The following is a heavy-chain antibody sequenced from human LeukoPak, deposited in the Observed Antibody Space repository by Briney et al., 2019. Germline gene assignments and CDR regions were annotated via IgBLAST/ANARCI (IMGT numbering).Heavy chain of an antibody. Sequence: PSETLSLTCTVSGGSISSGFYYWSWIRQPAGKGLEWIGRIYTSGSTNYNPSLKSRVTISLDTSRNQFSLKLSSVTAADTAVYYGGRGRNGHAYWGREPLVTVSS. CDR1: GGSISSGFYY. J-gene: IGHJ4*02. CDR2: IYTSGST. CDR3: GRGRNGHAY. V-gene: IGHV4-61*02. D-gene: IGHD1-1*01.